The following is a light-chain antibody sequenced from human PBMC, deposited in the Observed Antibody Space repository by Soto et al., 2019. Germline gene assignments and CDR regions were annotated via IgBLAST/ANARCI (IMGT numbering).Light chain of an antibody. J-gene: IGKJ1*01. Sequence: EIVLTQSPGTLSLSPGARATLSCRASQSVSSSYLAWYQQKPGQAPRLLIYGASSRATGIPDRFSGSGSGTDFTLTICRLEPEDFAVYYCQQYGSSLWTFGQGTKVEIK. CDR3: QQYGSSLWT. V-gene: IGKV3-20*01. CDR2: GAS. CDR1: QSVSSSY.